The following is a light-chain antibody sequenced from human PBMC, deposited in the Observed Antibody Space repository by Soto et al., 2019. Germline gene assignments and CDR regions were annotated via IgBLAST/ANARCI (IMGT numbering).Light chain of an antibody. J-gene: IGKJ3*01. CDR2: AAS. V-gene: IGKV1-8*01. Sequence: AIRMTQSPSSLSASTGDRVTITCRASQGISSYLAWYQQKPGKAPKLLIYAASTLQSGVPSRFSGSGLGTNFTLTIMCLQSQDFRTYYSQQHYSYPGTFGTGTKVDIK. CDR3: QQHYSYPGT. CDR1: QGISSY.